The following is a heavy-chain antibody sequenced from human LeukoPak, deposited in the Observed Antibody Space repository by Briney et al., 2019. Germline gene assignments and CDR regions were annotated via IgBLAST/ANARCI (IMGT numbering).Heavy chain of an antibody. Sequence: TGGSLRLSCSASGFPFSSYAMHWVRQAPGKGLEYVSAISDSGGSTYYADSVKGRFTISRDNSKNTLYLQMSSLRAEDTAVYFCVRGYSFGPYGMDVWGPGTTVTVSS. CDR3: VRGYSFGPYGMDV. D-gene: IGHD2-15*01. CDR2: ISDSGGST. V-gene: IGHV3-64D*09. J-gene: IGHJ6*02. CDR1: GFPFSSYA.